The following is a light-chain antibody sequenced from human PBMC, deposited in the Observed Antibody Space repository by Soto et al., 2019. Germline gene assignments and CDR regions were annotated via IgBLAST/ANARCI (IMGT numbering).Light chain of an antibody. J-gene: IGLJ3*02. V-gene: IGLV2-14*01. CDR2: DVS. CDR3: NSYTSSSLMV. CDR1: SSDVGGYNY. Sequence: QSALTQPASVSGYPGQSITISCTGTSSDVGGYNYVSWYQQHPGKAPKLVIYDVSNRPSGVSNRFSGSKSGNTASLTISGLQAEDEADYYCNSYTSSSLMVFGGGTKLTVL.